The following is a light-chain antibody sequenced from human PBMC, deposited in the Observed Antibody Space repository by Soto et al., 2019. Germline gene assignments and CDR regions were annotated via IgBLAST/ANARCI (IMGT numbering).Light chain of an antibody. Sequence: QMTQSPSSLSASVGDRVTITFRASQSISSYLNWYQQKPGKAPKLLIYAASSLQSGVPSRFSGSGSGTDFTLTISSLQPDDFATYYCQQYNSCSTFCQGTKVDIK. CDR2: AAS. CDR3: QQYNSCST. V-gene: IGKV1-39*01. J-gene: IGKJ1*01. CDR1: QSISSY.